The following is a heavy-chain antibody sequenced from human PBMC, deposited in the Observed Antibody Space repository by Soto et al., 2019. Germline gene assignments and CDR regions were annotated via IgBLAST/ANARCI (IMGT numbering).Heavy chain of an antibody. V-gene: IGHV3-33*01. CDR1: GFDFTTYA. CDR3: TRATFDV. J-gene: IGHJ6*02. Sequence: GGSLRLSCALTGFDFTTYAMHWVRQTPDKGLEWVAIIWFDGIKEFYAESVRGRFTISIDTSKNTVFLQMNNVRAEDTALYYCTRATFDVWGQGTTVTVSS. CDR2: IWFDGIKE.